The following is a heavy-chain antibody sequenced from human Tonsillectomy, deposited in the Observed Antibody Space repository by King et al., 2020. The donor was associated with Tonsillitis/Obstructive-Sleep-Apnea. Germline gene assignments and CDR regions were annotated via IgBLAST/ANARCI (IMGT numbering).Heavy chain of an antibody. CDR1: GYTFTTYG. Sequence: QLVQSGAEVKKPGASVKVSCKASGYTFTTYGISWVRQAPGQGLEWMGWISAYNGDTNYAQKLQDRVTMTTETSTSTAYMEVRSLRSDDTAVYYCAIDSRSHYYDTSGYYTFEYWGQGTLVTVSS. CDR3: AIDSRSHYYDTSGYYTFEY. J-gene: IGHJ4*02. CDR2: ISAYNGDT. D-gene: IGHD3-22*01. V-gene: IGHV1-18*01.